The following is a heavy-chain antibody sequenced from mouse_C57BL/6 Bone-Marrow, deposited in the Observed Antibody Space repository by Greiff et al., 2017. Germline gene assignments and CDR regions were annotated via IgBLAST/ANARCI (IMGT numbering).Heavy chain of an antibody. Sequence: EVQLQQSGPVLVKPGASVKMSCKASGYTFTDYYMNWVKQSHGKSLEWIGVINPYNGGTSYNQKFKGKATLTVDTSSSTAYMQLSSLTSEDSAVYYCARGLGLDYWGQGTTLTVSS. D-gene: IGHD4-1*01. CDR1: GYTFTDYY. J-gene: IGHJ2*01. V-gene: IGHV1-19*01. CDR2: INPYNGGT. CDR3: ARGLGLDY.